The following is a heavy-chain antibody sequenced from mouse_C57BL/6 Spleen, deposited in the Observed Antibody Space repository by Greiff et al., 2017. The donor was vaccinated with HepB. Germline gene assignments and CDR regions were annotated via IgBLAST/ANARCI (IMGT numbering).Heavy chain of an antibody. CDR2: IDPETGGT. CDR1: GYTFTDYE. J-gene: IGHJ2*01. Sequence: QVQLQQSGAELVRPGASVTLSCKASGYTFTDYEMHWVKQTPVHGLEWIGAIDPETGGTAYNQKFKGKAILTADKSSSTAYMELRCLTSEDSAVYYCTRGGYYGSYFDYWGQGTTLTVSS. D-gene: IGHD1-1*01. CDR3: TRGGYYGSYFDY. V-gene: IGHV1-15*01.